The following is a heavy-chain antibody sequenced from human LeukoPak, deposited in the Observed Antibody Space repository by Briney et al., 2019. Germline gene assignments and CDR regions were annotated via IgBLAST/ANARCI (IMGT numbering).Heavy chain of an antibody. Sequence: GASVKVSCKASGYTFTSYYMHWVRQAPGQGLEWMGWINPNSGGTNYAQKFQGRVTMTRDTSISTAYMELSRLRSDDTAVYYCARGSGYSSGWITDYWGQGTLATVSS. CDR3: ARGSGYSSGWITDY. CDR2: INPNSGGT. CDR1: GYTFTSYY. J-gene: IGHJ4*02. V-gene: IGHV1-2*02. D-gene: IGHD6-19*01.